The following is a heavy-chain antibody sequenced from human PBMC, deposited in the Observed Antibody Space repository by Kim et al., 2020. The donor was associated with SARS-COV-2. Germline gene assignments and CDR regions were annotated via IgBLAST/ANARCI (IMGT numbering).Heavy chain of an antibody. J-gene: IGHJ3*01. D-gene: IGHD3-9*01. CDR2: IYHSGTT. CDR1: GYSISEGYY. Sequence: SETLSLTCNVSGYSISEGYYWGWIRQTPGQGLEWIGSIYHSGTTYYNPSLKSRISLSVNTSKNQFSLKLRSVTAADTAKYYCARDAPVLRYFEAWGQGT. CDR3: ARDAPVLRYFEA. V-gene: IGHV4-38-2*02.